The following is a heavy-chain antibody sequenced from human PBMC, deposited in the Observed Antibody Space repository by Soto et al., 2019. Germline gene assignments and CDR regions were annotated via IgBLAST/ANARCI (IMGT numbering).Heavy chain of an antibody. CDR3: AIDQGRFLTYYYYGMDV. Sequence: GGSLRLSCAASGFTFSSYWMYWVRQAPGKGLVWVSRINSDGSSTSYADSVKGRFTISRDNAKNTLYLQMNSLRAEDTAVYYCAIDQGRFLTYYYYGMDVGGQGTTVTVSS. CDR2: INSDGSST. CDR1: GFTFSSYW. V-gene: IGHV3-74*01. D-gene: IGHD3-3*01. J-gene: IGHJ6*02.